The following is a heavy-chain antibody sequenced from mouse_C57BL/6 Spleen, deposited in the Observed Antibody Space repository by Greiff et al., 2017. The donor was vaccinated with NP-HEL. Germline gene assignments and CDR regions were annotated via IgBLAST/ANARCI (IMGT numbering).Heavy chain of an antibody. CDR1: GYSITSGYY. Sequence: EVQLLESGPGLVKPSQSLSLTCSVTGYSITSGYYWNWIRQFPGNKLEWMGYISYDGSNNYNPSLKNRISITRDTSKNQFFLKLNSVTTEDTATYYCARGTTVWDYWGQGTTLTVSS. V-gene: IGHV3-6*01. CDR3: ARGTTVWDY. J-gene: IGHJ2*01. D-gene: IGHD1-1*01. CDR2: ISYDGSN.